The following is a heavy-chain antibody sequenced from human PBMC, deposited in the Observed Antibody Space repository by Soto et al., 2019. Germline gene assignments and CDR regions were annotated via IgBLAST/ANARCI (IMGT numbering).Heavy chain of an antibody. Sequence: EVQLVESGEGLVLPGRSLRLSSAASGFTFDDYAMHWVRQVPGKGLEWVSGFSWNSGSIGYADSVKGRFTISRDNAKNSLYLQMNSLRAEDTALYYCAKGPPSISTTVVIPCYFDLWGRGTLVTVSS. J-gene: IGHJ2*01. CDR2: FSWNSGSI. CDR3: AKGPPSISTTVVIPCYFDL. CDR1: GFTFDDYA. D-gene: IGHD4-17*01. V-gene: IGHV3-9*01.